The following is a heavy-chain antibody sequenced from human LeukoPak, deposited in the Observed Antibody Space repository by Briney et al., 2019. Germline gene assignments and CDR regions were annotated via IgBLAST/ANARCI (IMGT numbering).Heavy chain of an antibody. Sequence: KPSETLSLTCAVYGGSFSGYYWSWIRQPPGKGLEWIGEINHSGSTNYNPSLKSRVTISVDTSKNQFSLKLSSVTAADTAVYYCARLPRAYSSGWYYFDYWGQGTLVTVSS. D-gene: IGHD6-19*01. CDR2: INHSGST. CDR3: ARLPRAYSSGWYYFDY. V-gene: IGHV4-34*01. J-gene: IGHJ4*02. CDR1: GGSFSGYY.